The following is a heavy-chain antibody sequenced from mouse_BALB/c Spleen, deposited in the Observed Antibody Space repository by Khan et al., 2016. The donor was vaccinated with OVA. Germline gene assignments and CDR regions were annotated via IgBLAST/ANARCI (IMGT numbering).Heavy chain of an antibody. D-gene: IGHD2-14*01. CDR1: AYSITSDYA. Sequence: EVQLQESGPGLVTPSQSLSLTCTVTAYSITSDYAWTWLRQFPGNKLERMGYLSYSGSTCYNPSLKSRISITRDTYKHQFFLQLISETTEDTATYYCACIRCYYRYSIFDYWGQGTTLTVSS. J-gene: IGHJ2*01. V-gene: IGHV3-2*02. CDR3: ACIRCYYRYSIFDY. CDR2: LSYSGST.